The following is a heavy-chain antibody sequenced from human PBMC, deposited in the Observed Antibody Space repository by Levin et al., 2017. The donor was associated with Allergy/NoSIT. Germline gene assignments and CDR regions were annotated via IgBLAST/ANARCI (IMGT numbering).Heavy chain of an antibody. J-gene: IGHJ6*02. D-gene: IGHD3-16*01. V-gene: IGHV3-23*01. Sequence: GGSLRLSCEVSGFIFRNYAMNWVRQAPGKGLEWVSVISVNGDSTYYADSVTGRFTISRDNSKNTLYLQMSSLRPEDAAVYYCAKGGSWAHYSYGLDVWGQGTTVIVSS. CDR3: AKGGSWAHYSYGLDV. CDR1: GFIFRNYA. CDR2: ISVNGDST.